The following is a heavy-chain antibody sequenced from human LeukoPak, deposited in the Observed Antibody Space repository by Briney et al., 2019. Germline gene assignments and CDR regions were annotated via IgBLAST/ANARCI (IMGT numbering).Heavy chain of an antibody. CDR3: ATYFAGAEIFDI. Sequence: GESLKISCKASGSSITTYWIGWVRQKPGKGLEWMGLIFPGDSDTKYSPSFQGQVTISADKSISTAYLQWSSLKASDTAMYYCATYFAGAEIFDIWGQGTMVTVSS. CDR1: GSSITTYW. J-gene: IGHJ3*02. D-gene: IGHD3-16*01. V-gene: IGHV5-51*01. CDR2: IFPGDSDT.